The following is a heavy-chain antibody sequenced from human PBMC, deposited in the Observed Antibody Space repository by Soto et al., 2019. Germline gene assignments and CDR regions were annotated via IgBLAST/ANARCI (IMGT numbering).Heavy chain of an antibody. V-gene: IGHV4-61*01. CDR1: GGSVSSGSYY. CDR3: ARDFPSSGWLDY. Sequence: PSETLSLTCTVSGGSVSSGSYYWSWIRQPPGKGLEWIGYIYYSGSTNYNPSLKSRVTISVDTSKNRFSLKLSSVTAADTAVYYCARDFPSSGWLDYWGQGTLVTVSS. J-gene: IGHJ4*02. CDR2: IYYSGST. D-gene: IGHD6-19*01.